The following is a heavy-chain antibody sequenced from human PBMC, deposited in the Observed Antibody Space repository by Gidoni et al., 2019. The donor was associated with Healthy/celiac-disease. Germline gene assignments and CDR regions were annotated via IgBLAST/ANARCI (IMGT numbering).Heavy chain of an antibody. J-gene: IGHJ4*02. Sequence: EVQLLESGGGLVQPGGSLRLSCAASGFTFSSYAMSWVRQAPGKGLEWVSASSGSGGSTYYADSVKGRFTISRDNSKNTLYLQMNSLRAEDTAVYYCAKAPSLRPYFDYWGQGTLVTVSS. CDR3: AKAPSLRPYFDY. CDR2: SSGSGGST. D-gene: IGHD2-2*01. V-gene: IGHV3-23*01. CDR1: GFTFSSYA.